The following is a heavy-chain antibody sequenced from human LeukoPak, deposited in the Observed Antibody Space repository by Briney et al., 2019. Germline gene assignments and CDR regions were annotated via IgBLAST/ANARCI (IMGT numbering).Heavy chain of an antibody. CDR3: AELGITMIGGV. J-gene: IGHJ6*04. V-gene: IGHV6-1*01. D-gene: IGHD3-10*02. CDR2: TYYRSKWYN. CDR1: GDSVSSNSAA. Sequence: SQTLSLTCAISGDSVSSNSAAWSWIRQSPSRGLEWLGRTYYRSKWYNDYAVSVKSRITINPDTSKNQFSLQLNSVTPEDTAVYYCAELGITMIGGVWGKGTTVTISS.